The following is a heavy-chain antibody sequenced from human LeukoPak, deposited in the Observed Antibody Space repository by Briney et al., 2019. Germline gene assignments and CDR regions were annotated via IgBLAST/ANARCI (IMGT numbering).Heavy chain of an antibody. Sequence: PGGSLRLSCAASGFTFSSYAMSWVRQAPGKGLQWVSAISGSGGSTYYAGSVKGRFTISRDNSKNTLYLQMNSLRAEDTAVYYCAKDWDSSGYPYFDYWGQGTLVTVSS. D-gene: IGHD3-22*01. CDR3: AKDWDSSGYPYFDY. J-gene: IGHJ4*02. CDR1: GFTFSSYA. V-gene: IGHV3-23*01. CDR2: ISGSGGST.